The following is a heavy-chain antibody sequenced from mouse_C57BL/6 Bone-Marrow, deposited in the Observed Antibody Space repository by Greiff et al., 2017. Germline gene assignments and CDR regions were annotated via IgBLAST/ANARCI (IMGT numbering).Heavy chain of an antibody. J-gene: IGHJ2*01. Sequence: QVQLQQPGAELVKPGASVKMSCKASGYTFTSYWITWVKQRPGQGLEWIGDIYPGSGSTNYNEKFKSKATLTVDTSSSTAYMQRSSLTSEDSAVYYGARWATTVVATNYFDYWGQGTTLTVSS. CDR2: IYPGSGST. D-gene: IGHD1-1*01. V-gene: IGHV1-55*01. CDR1: GYTFTSYW. CDR3: ARWATTVVATNYFDY.